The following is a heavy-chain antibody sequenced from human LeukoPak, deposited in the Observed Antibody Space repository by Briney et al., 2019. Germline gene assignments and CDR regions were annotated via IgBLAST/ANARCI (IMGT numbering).Heavy chain of an antibody. CDR3: AKDRGYTPVAEDY. Sequence: GGSLRLSCAASGFTFSSYAMSWVRQAPGKGLEWVSAISGSGGDTYYADSVKGRFTISRDNSKNTLYLQMNSLRAEDTAVYYCAKDRGYTPVAEDYWGQGTLVTVSS. V-gene: IGHV3-23*01. CDR2: ISGSGGDT. J-gene: IGHJ4*02. D-gene: IGHD6-13*01. CDR1: GFTFSSYA.